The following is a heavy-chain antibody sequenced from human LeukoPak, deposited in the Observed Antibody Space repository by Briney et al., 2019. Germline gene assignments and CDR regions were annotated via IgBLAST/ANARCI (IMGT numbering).Heavy chain of an antibody. Sequence: SETLSLTCTVSGGSISSYYWSWIRQPPGKGLKWIGYIYYSGSTNYNPSLKSRVTISVDTSKNQFSLKLSSVTAADTAVYYCAREGGNYYYYGMDVWGQGTTVTVSS. CDR2: IYYSGST. J-gene: IGHJ6*02. V-gene: IGHV4-59*01. CDR1: GGSISSYY. CDR3: AREGGNYYYYGMDV. D-gene: IGHD3-16*01.